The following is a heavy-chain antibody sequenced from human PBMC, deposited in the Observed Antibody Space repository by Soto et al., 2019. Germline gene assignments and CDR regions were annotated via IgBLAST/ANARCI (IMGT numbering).Heavy chain of an antibody. Sequence: QVQLVQSGAEVKKPGSSVKVSCKASGGTFSSYAISWVRQAPGQGREWMGGIIPIFGTANYAQKFQGRVTITADESTSTAYMELSSLRSEDTAVYYCARGRVAAAGTSYYYYGMDVWGQGATVTVSS. V-gene: IGHV1-69*12. CDR1: GGTFSSYA. CDR2: IIPIFGTA. D-gene: IGHD6-13*01. J-gene: IGHJ6*02. CDR3: ARGRVAAAGTSYYYYGMDV.